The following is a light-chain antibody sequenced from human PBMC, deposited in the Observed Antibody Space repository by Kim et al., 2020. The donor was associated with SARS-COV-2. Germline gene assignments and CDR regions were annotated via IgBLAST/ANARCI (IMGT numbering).Light chain of an antibody. V-gene: IGLV3-21*04. Sequence: SYELTQPPSVSVAPGKTARITCGGNNIGSKSVHWYQQKPGQAPVLVIYYDSDRLSGIPERFSGSNSGNTATLTISRVEAGDEADYYCQVWDSSSDHPYWVCGGGTQLTVL. CDR3: QVWDSSSDHPYWV. CDR1: NIGSKS. CDR2: YDS. J-gene: IGLJ3*02.